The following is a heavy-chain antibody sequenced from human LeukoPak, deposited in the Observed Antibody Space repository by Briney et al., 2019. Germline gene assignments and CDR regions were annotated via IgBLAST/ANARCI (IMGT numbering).Heavy chain of an antibody. CDR1: GFTFSSYS. Sequence: TGGSLRLSCAASGFTFSSYSMNWVRQAPGKGLEWVSYISSSSSTISYADSVKGRFTISRDNAKNSLYLQMNRLRAEDTAVYYCARTLSSGLDYWGQGTLVTVSS. V-gene: IGHV3-48*01. J-gene: IGHJ4*02. CDR2: ISSSSSTI. D-gene: IGHD6-19*01. CDR3: ARTLSSGLDY.